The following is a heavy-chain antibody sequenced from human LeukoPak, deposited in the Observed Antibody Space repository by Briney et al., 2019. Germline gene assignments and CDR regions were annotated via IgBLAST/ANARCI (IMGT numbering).Heavy chain of an antibody. CDR3: ARDLERSAFYYFDS. J-gene: IGHJ4*02. D-gene: IGHD3-3*01. V-gene: IGHV3-30*04. CDR2: ISSGCEK. Sequence: AETLTLTCKASGVTISIFPMHWVRQPPGKGLEWVGLISSGCEKYYTASLKGRFTISIDNSKNMLYLKMNSLRADDTAVYYCARDLERSAFYYFDSWGQGTLVSVSS. CDR1: GVTISIFP.